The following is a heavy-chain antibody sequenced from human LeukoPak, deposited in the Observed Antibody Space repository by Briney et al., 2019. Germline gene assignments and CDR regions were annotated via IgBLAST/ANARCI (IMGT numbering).Heavy chain of an antibody. CDR3: ARHHGDY. V-gene: IGHV4-34*01. CDR1: GGSFSGYY. CDR2: INHSGST. J-gene: IGHJ4*02. Sequence: ASETLSLTCAVYGGSFSGYYWSWIRRPPGKGLEWIGEINHSGSTNYNPSLKSRVTISVDTSKNQFSLKLSSVTAADTAVYYCARHHGDYWGQGTLVTVSS.